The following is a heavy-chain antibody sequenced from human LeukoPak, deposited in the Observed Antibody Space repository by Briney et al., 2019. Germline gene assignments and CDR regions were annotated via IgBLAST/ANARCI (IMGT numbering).Heavy chain of an antibody. J-gene: IGHJ4*02. CDR2: ISWNSGSI. Sequence: QPGGSLRLSCAASGFTFDDYAMHSVRQAPGKGLGWVSGISWNSGSIGYADSVKGRFTISRDNAKNSLYLQMNSLRAEDTALYYCAKDRYYDFWSGYFDYWGQGTLVTVSS. CDR1: GFTFDDYA. V-gene: IGHV3-9*01. CDR3: AKDRYYDFWSGYFDY. D-gene: IGHD3-3*01.